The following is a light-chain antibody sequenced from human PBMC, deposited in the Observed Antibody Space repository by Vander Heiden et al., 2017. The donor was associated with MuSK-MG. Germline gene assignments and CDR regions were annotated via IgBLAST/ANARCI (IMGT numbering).Light chain of an antibody. V-gene: IGLV1-40*01. CDR2: GNS. Sequence: QSVLTRPPSVSGAPAQRVTISCTGSSSNIGAGYDVHWYQQLPGTAPKLLIYGNSNRPSGVPDRFSGSKSGTSASLAITGLQAEDEADYYCQSYDSSLSGSVFGGGTKLTVL. J-gene: IGLJ2*01. CDR1: SSNIGAGYD. CDR3: QSYDSSLSGSV.